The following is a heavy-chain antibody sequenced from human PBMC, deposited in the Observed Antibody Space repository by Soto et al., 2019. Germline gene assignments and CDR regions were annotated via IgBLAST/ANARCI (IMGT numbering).Heavy chain of an antibody. CDR1: GYIFVNYG. CDR3: AMVDNYITPTPHDV. V-gene: IGHV1-18*01. Sequence: QVQLVQSGDEVRKPGSSVKVSCKASGYIFVNYGIAWVRQAPGQGLEWMGWISPYSGNTHYASKVQGRLTMTTATTTGTAYMNLESLTSDDTAVYYCAMVDNYITPTPHDVWGQGTTVTVSS. D-gene: IGHD5-12*01. CDR2: ISPYSGNT. J-gene: IGHJ6*02.